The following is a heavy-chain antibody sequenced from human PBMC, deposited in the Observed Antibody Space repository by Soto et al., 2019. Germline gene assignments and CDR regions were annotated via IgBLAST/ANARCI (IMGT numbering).Heavy chain of an antibody. J-gene: IGHJ6*02. V-gene: IGHV3-9*01. CDR3: VKDMYSSHHYGMDV. D-gene: IGHD6-13*01. CDR1: GFTFDDYA. Sequence: PWGSLRLSCAASGFTFDDYAMHWVRQAPGKGLEWVSGISWNSGSINYADSVKGRFTISRDNDKNSLYLQMNSLRGEDTALYYSVKDMYSSHHYGMDVWGQGTTVTVSS. CDR2: ISWNSGSI.